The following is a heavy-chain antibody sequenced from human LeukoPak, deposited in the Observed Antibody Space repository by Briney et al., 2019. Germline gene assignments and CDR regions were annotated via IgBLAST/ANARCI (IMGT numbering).Heavy chain of an antibody. CDR2: IYYSGST. Sequence: SETLSFTGTVSGGSVSSGSYYWSWIRQPPGKGLEWIGYIYYSGSTNYNPSLKSRVTISVDTSKNQFSLKLSSVTAADTAVYYCAREGIHPKAFDYWGQGPLVTVSS. CDR1: GGSVSSGSYY. D-gene: IGHD5-18*01. CDR3: AREGIHPKAFDY. V-gene: IGHV4-61*01. J-gene: IGHJ4*02.